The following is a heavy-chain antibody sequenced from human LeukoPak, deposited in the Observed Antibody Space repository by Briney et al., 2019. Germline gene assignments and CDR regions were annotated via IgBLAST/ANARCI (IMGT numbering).Heavy chain of an antibody. V-gene: IGHV1-18*01. CDR3: ARTTVTTLGVYYYYGMDV. D-gene: IGHD4-17*01. CDR2: ISAYNGNT. CDR1: GYTFTSYG. Sequence: ASVKVSCKASGYTFTSYGISWVRQAPGQGLEWMGWISAYNGNTNYAQKLQGRVTMTTDTSTSTAYMELRSLRSDDTAVYYCARTTVTTLGVYYYYGMDVWGQGTTVTISS. J-gene: IGHJ6*02.